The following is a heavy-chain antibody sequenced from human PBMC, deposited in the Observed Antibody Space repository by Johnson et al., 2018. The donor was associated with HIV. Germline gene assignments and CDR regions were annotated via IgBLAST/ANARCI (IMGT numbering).Heavy chain of an antibody. V-gene: IGHV3-30*04. CDR1: GFTFSSYA. CDR3: ARGTPWDAFDI. Sequence: QVQLVESGGGLVKPGGSLRLSCAASGFTFSSYAMHWVRQAPGKGLEWVALISYDGSKTYYVDSVKARFTISRDDARNTLYLQMNSLRVEDTALYYCARGTPWDAFDIWGQGTMVTVSS. CDR2: ISYDGSKT. J-gene: IGHJ3*02.